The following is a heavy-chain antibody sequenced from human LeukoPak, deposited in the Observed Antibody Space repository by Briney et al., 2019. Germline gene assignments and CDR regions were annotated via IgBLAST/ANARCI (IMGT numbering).Heavy chain of an antibody. J-gene: IGHJ4*02. V-gene: IGHV3-30-3*01. CDR3: ARDGETNYYGSGSYYSNFDY. CDR2: ISYDGSNK. Sequence: PGGSLRLSCAASGFTFSSYAMHWVRQAPGKGLEWVAVISYDGSNKYYADSVKGRFTISRDNSKNTLYLQMNSLRAEDTAVYYCARDGETNYYGSGSYYSNFDYWGQGTLVTVSS. CDR1: GFTFSSYA. D-gene: IGHD3-10*01.